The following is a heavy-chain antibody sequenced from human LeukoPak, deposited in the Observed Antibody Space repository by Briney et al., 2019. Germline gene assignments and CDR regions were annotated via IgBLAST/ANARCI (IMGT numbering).Heavy chain of an antibody. CDR1: GFTFSSYA. D-gene: IGHD3-10*01. V-gene: IGHV3-23*01. CDR3: AKDGVRGFGDLPNYFDY. CDR2: ISGSGGST. J-gene: IGHJ4*02. Sequence: GGSLRLSCAASGFTFSSYAMSWVRQAPGKGLEWVSAISGSGGSTNYADSVKGRFTISRDNSKNTLYLQMNSLRAEDTAVYYCAKDGVRGFGDLPNYFDYWGQGTLVTVSS.